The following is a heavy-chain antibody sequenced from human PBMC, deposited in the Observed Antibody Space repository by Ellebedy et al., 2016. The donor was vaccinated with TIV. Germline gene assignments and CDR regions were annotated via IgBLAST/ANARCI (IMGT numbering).Heavy chain of an antibody. CDR2: INAGIGNT. CDR3: ARRFDIVTGSYPRGYDGLDI. J-gene: IGHJ6*02. CDR1: GYTFTSYA. D-gene: IGHD3-9*01. V-gene: IGHV1-3*01. Sequence: AASVKVSCKASGYTFTSYAIHWVRQAPGQRPEWMGWINAGIGNTKYSENFQGRVTITTDTSASTAYMELSSLRSEDTAVYYCARRFDIVTGSYPRGYDGLDIWGQGTTVTVSS.